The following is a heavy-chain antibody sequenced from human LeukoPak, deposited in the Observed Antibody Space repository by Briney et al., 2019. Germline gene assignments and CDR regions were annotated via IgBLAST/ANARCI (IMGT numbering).Heavy chain of an antibody. CDR2: INMYTANP. Sequence: GASVKVSCKASGYTFIRYAINWLRQVPGQGLEWMGWINMYTANPAYAQGFTERFVFSLDTSVSTAYLEISNLKAEDTAVYYCARHDNDDEFDYWGQGTLLNVSS. CDR1: GYTFIRYA. J-gene: IGHJ4*02. CDR3: ARHDNDDEFDY. V-gene: IGHV7-4-1*02. D-gene: IGHD3-16*01.